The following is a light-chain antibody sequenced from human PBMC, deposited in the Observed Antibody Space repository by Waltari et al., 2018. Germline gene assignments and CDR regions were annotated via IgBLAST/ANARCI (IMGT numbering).Light chain of an antibody. CDR3: QQYGSSPT. J-gene: IGKJ4*01. CDR2: GAS. V-gene: IGKV3-20*01. CDR1: QSVGSSY. Sequence: VLTQSPGTLSLSPGERATLSCRASQSVGSSYLSWYQQKPGQAPRPLIYGASNSATGIPDRFSGSGSGTDFTLTISRLEPEDSAVYYCQQYGSSPTFGGGTKVQIK.